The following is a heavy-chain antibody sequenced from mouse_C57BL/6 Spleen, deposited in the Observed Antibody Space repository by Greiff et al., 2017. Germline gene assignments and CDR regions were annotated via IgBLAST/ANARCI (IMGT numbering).Heavy chain of an antibody. J-gene: IGHJ2*01. CDR3: ARDEGITTNYFDY. CDR2: ISDGGSYT. V-gene: IGHV5-4*01. D-gene: IGHD1-1*01. CDR1: GFSFSSYA. Sequence: EVMLVESGGGLVKPGGSLKLSCAASGFSFSSYAMSWVRQTPEKRLEWVATISDGGSYTYYPDNVKGRFTISRVNAKNNLYLQMSHLKSEDTAMYYCARDEGITTNYFDYWGQGTTLTVSS.